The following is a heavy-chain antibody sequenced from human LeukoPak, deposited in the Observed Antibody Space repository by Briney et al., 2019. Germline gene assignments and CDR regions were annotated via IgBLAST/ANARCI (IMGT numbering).Heavy chain of an antibody. Sequence: GGSLRLSCAASGFTFDDYGMSWVRQAPGKGLEWVSGINWNGGSTGYADSVKGRFTISRDNAKNSLYLQMNSLRAEDTAVYYCAKVIVVPAASPMDVWGKGTTVTVSS. CDR3: AKVIVVPAASPMDV. D-gene: IGHD2-2*01. J-gene: IGHJ6*03. V-gene: IGHV3-20*04. CDR2: INWNGGST. CDR1: GFTFDDYG.